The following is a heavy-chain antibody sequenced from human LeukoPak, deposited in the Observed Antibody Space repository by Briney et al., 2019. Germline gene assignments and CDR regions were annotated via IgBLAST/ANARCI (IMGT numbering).Heavy chain of an antibody. D-gene: IGHD1-7*01. CDR2: IYTSGST. CDR1: GGSISSYY. J-gene: IGHJ3*02. Sequence: SETLSLTCTVSGGSISSYYWSWIRQPAGKGLEWIGRIYTSGSTNYNPSLKSRVTMSVDTSKNQFSLKLSSVTAADTAVYYCARVGNYLGSNAFDSWGQGTMVTVSS. CDR3: ARVGNYLGSNAFDS. V-gene: IGHV4-4*07.